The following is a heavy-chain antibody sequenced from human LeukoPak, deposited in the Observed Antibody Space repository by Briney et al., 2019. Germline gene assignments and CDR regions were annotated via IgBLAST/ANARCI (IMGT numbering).Heavy chain of an antibody. CDR2: INHSGST. V-gene: IGHV4-34*01. Sequence: SETLSLTCAVYGGSFSGYYWSWIRQPPGKGLEWIGEINHSGSTNYNPSLKSRVTISVDTSKNQFSLKLSSVTAADTAVYYCAREVSYFDYWGQGTLVTVSS. CDR1: GGSFSGYY. CDR3: AREVSYFDY. J-gene: IGHJ4*02.